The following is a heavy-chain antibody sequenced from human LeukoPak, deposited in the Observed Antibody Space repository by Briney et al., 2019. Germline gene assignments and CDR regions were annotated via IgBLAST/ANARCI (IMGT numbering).Heavy chain of an antibody. Sequence: SETLSLTCTVSGGSISSYYWSWIRQPPGKGLEWIGYIYYSGSTNYNPSLKSRVTISVDTSKNQFSLKPSSVTAADTAVYYCAREEDDYVWGSYRSQGNAFDIWGQGTMVTVSS. CDR1: GGSISSYY. CDR2: IYYSGST. D-gene: IGHD3-16*02. J-gene: IGHJ3*02. V-gene: IGHV4-59*01. CDR3: AREEDDYVWGSYRSQGNAFDI.